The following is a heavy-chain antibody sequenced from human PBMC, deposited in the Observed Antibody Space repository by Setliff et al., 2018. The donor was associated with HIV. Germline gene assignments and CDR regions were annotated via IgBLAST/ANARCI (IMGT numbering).Heavy chain of an antibody. CDR1: GGSFSSYY. J-gene: IGHJ5*02. Sequence: SETLSLTCAVYGGSFSSYYWSWIRQPPGKGLEWRGESNYTGSPKYNPSLKSRVTIYADTSNNENSLRLSSVTVEDTAVYRCARPRSGRGGVAWFDPWGQGIQVTVSS. D-gene: IGHD6-19*01. CDR3: ARPRSGRGGVAWFDP. CDR2: SNYTGSP. V-gene: IGHV4-34*01.